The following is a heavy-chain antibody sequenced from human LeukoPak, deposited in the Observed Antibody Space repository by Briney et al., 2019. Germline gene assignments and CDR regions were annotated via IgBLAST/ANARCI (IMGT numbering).Heavy chain of an antibody. CDR1: GGSISGYY. Sequence: SETLSLTCTVSGGSISGYYWSWIRQPPGKGLEWIGYIYYSGSTNYNPSLKSRVTISVDTSKNQFSLKLSSVTAADTAVYYCARDPMVGIMGFDPWGQGTLVTVSS. J-gene: IGHJ5*02. V-gene: IGHV4-59*01. D-gene: IGHD3-16*01. CDR3: ARDPMVGIMGFDP. CDR2: IYYSGST.